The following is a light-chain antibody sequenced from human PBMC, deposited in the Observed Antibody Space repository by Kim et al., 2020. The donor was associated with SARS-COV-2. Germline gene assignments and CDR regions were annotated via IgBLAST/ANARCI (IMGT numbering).Light chain of an antibody. J-gene: IGKJ4*01. V-gene: IGKV4-1*01. CDR3: QQYNSNPLT. CDR2: WAS. Sequence: DIVMTQSPDSLAVSLGERATINCKSSQSVISRFDNKNYLAWYQQKPGQPPKLLIYWASTRESGVPDRCSGSGSGTDFTLTSSSLRAEDAVVYCWQQYNSNPLTFGGGTKVDIK. CDR1: QSVISRFDNKNY.